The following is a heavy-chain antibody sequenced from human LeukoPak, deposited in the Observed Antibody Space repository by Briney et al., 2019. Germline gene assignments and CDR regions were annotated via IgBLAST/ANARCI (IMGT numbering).Heavy chain of an antibody. CDR2: ISSSSSYI. J-gene: IGHJ4*02. CDR1: GFTFSSYS. V-gene: IGHV3-21*04. Sequence: PGGSLRLSCAASGFTFSSYSMNWVRQAPGKGLEWVSSISSSSSYIYYADSVKGRFTISRDNSKNTLYLQMNSLRAEDTAVYYCAKDWYYDSSGYYPNLWYFDYWGQGTLVTVSS. CDR3: AKDWYYDSSGYYPNLWYFDY. D-gene: IGHD3-22*01.